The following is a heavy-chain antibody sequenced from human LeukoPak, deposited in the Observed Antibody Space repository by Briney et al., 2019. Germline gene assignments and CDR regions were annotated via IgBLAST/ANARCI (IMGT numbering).Heavy chain of an antibody. D-gene: IGHD2-15*01. V-gene: IGHV1-69*05. CDR2: IIPIFGTA. CDR1: GGTFSSYA. Sequence: SSVKVSCKASGGTFSSYAISWVRQAPGQGLEWIGGIIPIFGTANYAQKFQGRVTITTDESTSTAYPELSSLRSEDTAVYYCASLTACSGGSCYPYYYMDVWGKGTTVTVSS. J-gene: IGHJ6*03. CDR3: ASLTACSGGSCYPYYYMDV.